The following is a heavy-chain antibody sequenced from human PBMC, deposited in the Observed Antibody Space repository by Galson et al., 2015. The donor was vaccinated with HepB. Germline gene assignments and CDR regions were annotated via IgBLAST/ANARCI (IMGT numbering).Heavy chain of an antibody. CDR2: VNPTGRIT. D-gene: IGHD2-2*03. CDR3: AKGRMDSPPGYGMDV. J-gene: IGHJ6*02. V-gene: IGHV3-23*01. CDR1: GFTFTSYA. Sequence: LRLSCAASGFTFTSYAMSWVRQAPGKGLEWVSGVNPTGRITYYADSVKGRFTISKDNSKNTLYLQMSSLRADDTAVYYCAKGRMDSPPGYGMDVWGQGTTVTVSS.